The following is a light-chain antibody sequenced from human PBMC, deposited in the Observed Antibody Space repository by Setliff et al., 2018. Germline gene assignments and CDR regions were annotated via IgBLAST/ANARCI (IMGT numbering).Light chain of an antibody. J-gene: IGLJ1*01. CDR1: SSDVGGYDF. V-gene: IGLV2-14*03. CDR2: DVL. CDR3: SSYTSSSTL. Sequence: QSALAQPASVSGSPGQSITISCTGTSSDVGGYDFVSWYQQHPGKAPKLMIFDVLNRPSGVSERFSGSKSGNTASLTITGLQAEDEADYYCSSYTSSSTLFGTGTKVTVL.